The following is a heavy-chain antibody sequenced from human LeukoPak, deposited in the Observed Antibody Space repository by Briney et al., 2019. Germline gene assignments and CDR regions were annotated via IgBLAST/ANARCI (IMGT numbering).Heavy chain of an antibody. CDR2: ISGSGGST. Sequence: GGSLRLSCAASGFTFTTDAMNWVRQAPGKGLEWVSAISGSGGSTYYADSVKGRFTISRDNSKNTLYLQMNSLRAEDTAVYYCAKDNDFWSGYYTYWGQGTLVTVSS. D-gene: IGHD3-3*01. CDR3: AKDNDFWSGYYTY. J-gene: IGHJ4*02. CDR1: GFTFTTDA. V-gene: IGHV3-23*01.